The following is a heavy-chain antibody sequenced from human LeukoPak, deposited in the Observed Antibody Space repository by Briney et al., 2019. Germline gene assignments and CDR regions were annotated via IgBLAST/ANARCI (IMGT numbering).Heavy chain of an antibody. CDR1: GYTFSNYG. CDR2: INPNSGGT. Sequence: GASVKVSCKASGYTFSNYGISWVRQAPGLGLEWMGWINPNSGGTNYAQKFQGRVTMTRDTSISTAYMELSRLRSDDTAVYYCARVKGKYSGGLGLFDPWGQGTLVTVSS. J-gene: IGHJ5*02. D-gene: IGHD6-19*01. V-gene: IGHV1-2*02. CDR3: ARVKGKYSGGLGLFDP.